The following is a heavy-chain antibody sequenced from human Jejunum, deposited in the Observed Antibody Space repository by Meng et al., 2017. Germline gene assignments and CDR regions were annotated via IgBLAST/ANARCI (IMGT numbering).Heavy chain of an antibody. J-gene: IGHJ4*02. CDR2: ITITGAAT. V-gene: IGHV3-23*01. Sequence: GGSLRLSCAASGFTFSTSAMSWVRQAPGKGLEWVSAITITGAATSYADSVKGRFTISRDNSKNTLDLQMNSLRAEDTAVYCCAKGAMKKPFDYWGQGTLVTVSS. CDR1: GFTFSTSA. CDR3: AKGAMKKPFDY.